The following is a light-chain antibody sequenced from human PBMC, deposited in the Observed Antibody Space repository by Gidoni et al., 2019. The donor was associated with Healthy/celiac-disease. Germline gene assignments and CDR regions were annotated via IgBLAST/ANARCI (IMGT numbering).Light chain of an antibody. J-gene: IGLJ3*02. CDR3: QSYDSSNWV. Sequence: NFMLTQPHSVSESPGKTVTISCTRRSGRIASNYVQWSQQRPGSAPTTVIYEDNQSPAGVPDRCSGSIDSASNSASLTISGLKTEDEADYYCQSYDSSNWVFGGGTKLPVL. V-gene: IGLV6-57*04. CDR1: SGRIASNY. CDR2: EDN.